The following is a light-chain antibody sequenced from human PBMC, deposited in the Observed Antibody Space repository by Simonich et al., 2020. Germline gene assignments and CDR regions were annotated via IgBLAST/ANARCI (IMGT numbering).Light chain of an antibody. CDR1: SHHVGGSNY. CDR3: SSYAGSNNLV. CDR2: EVS. J-gene: IGLJ3*02. Sequence: QSALTQPPSASGSPGQSVTISCTGTSHHVGGSNYVSWYQQHPGKAPKLMIYEVSKRPAGVPDRVSGSKSGNTASLTVSGLQAEDEADYYCSSYAGSNNLVFGGGTKLTVL. V-gene: IGLV2-8*01.